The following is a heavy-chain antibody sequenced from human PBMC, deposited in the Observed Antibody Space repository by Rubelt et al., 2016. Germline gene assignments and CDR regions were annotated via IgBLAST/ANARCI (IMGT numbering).Heavy chain of an antibody. Sequence: GQLVQSGAEVKKPGASVKVSCKSSGYSFTDYFIHWVRQAPGQGLEWMGSINPKDGATKYAQRFQGRVTLTGDTAITTAYMELSGLRSDDWAVYYCARVGRGMESVYDQLDYWGRGTLVTVSS. D-gene: IGHD5/OR15-5a*01. CDR1: GYSFTDYF. CDR2: INPKDGAT. J-gene: IGHJ4*01. V-gene: IGHV1-2*02. CDR3: ARVGRGMESVYDQLDY.